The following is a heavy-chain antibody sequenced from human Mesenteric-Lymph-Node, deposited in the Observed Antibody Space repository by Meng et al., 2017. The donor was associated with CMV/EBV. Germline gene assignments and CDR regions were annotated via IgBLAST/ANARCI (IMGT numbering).Heavy chain of an antibody. CDR3: ARDEWSGSYNWFDP. Sequence: GESLKISCAASAFTFSSHSMSWVRQAPGKGLEWVSSISSSSGYIYYADSVKGRFTISRDNAKNSLFLQMNSLRAEDTAVYYCARDEWSGSYNWFDPWGQGTLVTVSS. CDR2: ISSSSGYI. D-gene: IGHD1-26*01. CDR1: AFTFSSHS. J-gene: IGHJ5*02. V-gene: IGHV3-21*01.